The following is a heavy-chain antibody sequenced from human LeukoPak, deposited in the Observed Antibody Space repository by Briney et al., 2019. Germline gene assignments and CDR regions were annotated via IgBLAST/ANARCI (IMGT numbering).Heavy chain of an antibody. CDR3: ARDQWWQLIAVAVTSFFDC. CDR2: INQDGSKK. D-gene: IGHD6-19*01. CDR1: GFAFNTYW. V-gene: IGHV3-7*03. Sequence: RGSLRLSCAASGFAFNTYWMSWVRQAPGKGLEWVANINQDGSKKYYADSVKGRFTISKDNAKNSLYLQMNNLRAEDTAVYYCARDQWWQLIAVAVTSFFDCWGQGTLVTVSP. J-gene: IGHJ4*02.